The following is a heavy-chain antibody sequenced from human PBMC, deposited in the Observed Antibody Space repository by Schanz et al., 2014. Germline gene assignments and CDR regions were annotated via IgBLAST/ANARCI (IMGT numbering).Heavy chain of an antibody. CDR1: GYSFTTYD. J-gene: IGHJ6*02. CDR3: ATETSRTWFYNGVDV. D-gene: IGHD2-2*01. Sequence: QVQLVQSGAEVKKPGASVRVSCKASGYSFTTYDVNWVRQATGQGLEWMGGFDPKKGEAIYAQKFQGRVIMTEDTSTDTAYVELSRLTSEDTGVYYCATETSRTWFYNGVDVWGQGTTVTVSS. V-gene: IGHV1-24*01. CDR2: FDPKKGEA.